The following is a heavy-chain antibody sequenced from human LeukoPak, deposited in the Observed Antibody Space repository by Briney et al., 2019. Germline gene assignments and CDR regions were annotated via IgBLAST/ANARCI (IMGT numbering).Heavy chain of an antibody. Sequence: VASVNVSCKASGGTFSTYSLNWVRQPPGQGLEWMGAIIPIFGSANYAQKFQGRLTITADEQTTTVFMELGSLTSADTAVYYCARVRSSGFYDAFDFWGQGTMVTVSS. CDR1: GGTFSTYS. J-gene: IGHJ3*01. CDR2: IIPIFGSA. V-gene: IGHV1-69*13. CDR3: ARVRSSGFYDAFDF. D-gene: IGHD6-19*01.